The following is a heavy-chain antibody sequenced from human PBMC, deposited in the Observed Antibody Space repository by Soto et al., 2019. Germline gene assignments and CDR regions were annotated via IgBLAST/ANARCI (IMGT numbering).Heavy chain of an antibody. CDR1: GVSISHFY. V-gene: IGHV4-59*08. CDR2: ISDSGST. CDR3: GRHIPRSGTVFDY. D-gene: IGHD6-13*01. Sequence: SETLSLTCSVSGVSISHFYWSWIRQSPGKGLEWIGYISDSGSTHYIPSLESRVTISVDSSKNLFSLRLSSVTATDTAVYYCGRHIPRSGTVFDYWGQGTLVPVSS. J-gene: IGHJ4*02.